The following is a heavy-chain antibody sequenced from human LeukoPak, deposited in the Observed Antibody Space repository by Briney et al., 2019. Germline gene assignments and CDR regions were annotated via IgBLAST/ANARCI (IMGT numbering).Heavy chain of an antibody. CDR1: GYSFTSYW. J-gene: IGHJ3*02. Sequence: GGSLKISCKGSGYSFTSYWIGWVRQMPGKGLEWMGIIYPGDSDTRYSPSFQGQVTISADKSISTAYLQWGSLKASDTAMYYCARPDYDSSLRGAFDIWGQGTMVTVSS. CDR2: IYPGDSDT. D-gene: IGHD3-22*01. CDR3: ARPDYDSSLRGAFDI. V-gene: IGHV5-51*01.